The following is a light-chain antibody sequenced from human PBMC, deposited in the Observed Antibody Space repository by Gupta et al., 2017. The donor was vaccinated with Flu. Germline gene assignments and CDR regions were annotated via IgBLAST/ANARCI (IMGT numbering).Light chain of an antibody. CDR3: YSTDSRGNNYRV. J-gene: IGLJ2*01. Sequence: SYELTQPPSVSVSPDQTARITCSGDALPTKCSYWYQQKSGQAPVLVIYEDSKRPSGIPERVSGSRSGTRATVTISGAQVEEEADYYCYSTDSRGNNYRVFGGGTKLTVL. CDR2: EDS. CDR1: ALPTKC. V-gene: IGLV3-10*01.